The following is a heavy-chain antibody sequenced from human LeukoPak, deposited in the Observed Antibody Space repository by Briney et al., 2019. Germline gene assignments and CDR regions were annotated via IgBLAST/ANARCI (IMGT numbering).Heavy chain of an antibody. Sequence: SETLSLTCAVSGDSVSGFDWRWIRQPPGKGLEWIGYIHRSGLTNYESSLKSRVSISADTAKNQFSLELNSVTAADTAVYFCTRGAWSMDAWGPGTLVTVSS. CDR3: TRGAWSMDA. D-gene: IGHD6-19*01. V-gene: IGHV4-59*02. J-gene: IGHJ5*01. CDR1: GDSVSGFD. CDR2: IHRSGLT.